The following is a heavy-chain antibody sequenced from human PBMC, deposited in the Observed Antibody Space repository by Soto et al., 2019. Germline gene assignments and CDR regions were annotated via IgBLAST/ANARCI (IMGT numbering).Heavy chain of an antibody. CDR1: GFSFSDYS. V-gene: IGHV3-33*08. CDR2: ICNDGGKK. Sequence: GGSLRLSCAASGFSFSDYSMNWVRQAPGGGLEWVAVICNDGGKKYYADSAEGRFTISRDNSKNTLYLQMNSLRAEDTAVYYCARDLGQGNGPFDYWGQGTLVTVSS. CDR3: ARDLGQGNGPFDY. J-gene: IGHJ4*02. D-gene: IGHD1-26*01.